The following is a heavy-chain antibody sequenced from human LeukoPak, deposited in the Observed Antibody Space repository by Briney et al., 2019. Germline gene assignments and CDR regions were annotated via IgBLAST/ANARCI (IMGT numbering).Heavy chain of an antibody. CDR3: ARDRGMVRVED. CDR2: INPSGGST. J-gene: IGHJ4*02. D-gene: IGHD3-10*01. CDR1: GYTFTSYY. Sequence: ASVKVSCKASGYTFTSYYMHWVRQAPGQGLEWMGIINPSGGSTSYAQKSQGRVTMTRDTSTSTVYMELSSLRSEDTAVYYCARDRGMVRVEDWGQGTLVTVSS. V-gene: IGHV1-46*01.